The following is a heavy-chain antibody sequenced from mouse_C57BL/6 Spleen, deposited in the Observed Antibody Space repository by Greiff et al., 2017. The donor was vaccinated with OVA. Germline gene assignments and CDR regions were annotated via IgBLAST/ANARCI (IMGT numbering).Heavy chain of an antibody. CDR1: GYAFSSSW. V-gene: IGHV1-82*01. Sequence: VQLQQSGPELVKPGASVKISCKASGYAFSSSWMNWVKQRPGKGLEWIGRIYPGDGDTNYNGKFKGQATLTADKSSSTAYMQLSSLTSEDSAVYFCARTQATLYAMDYWGQGTSVTVSS. D-gene: IGHD3-2*02. J-gene: IGHJ4*01. CDR3: ARTQATLYAMDY. CDR2: IYPGDGDT.